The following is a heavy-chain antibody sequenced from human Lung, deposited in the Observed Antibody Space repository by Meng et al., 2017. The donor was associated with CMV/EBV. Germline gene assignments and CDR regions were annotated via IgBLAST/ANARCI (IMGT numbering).Heavy chain of an antibody. CDR2: IKQDGSEI. J-gene: IGHJ4*02. V-gene: IGHV3-7*01. CDR1: GFSFSTYW. D-gene: IGHD2-8*02. CDR3: ATYGWTPDY. Sequence: GGSLRLSCAASGFSFSTYWMNWVRQAPGKGLEWVASIKQDGSEIYYVDSVKGRFTIPRDNAKKSLYLQMDSLRAEDTAVYYCATYGWTPDYWGQGTLVTVSS.